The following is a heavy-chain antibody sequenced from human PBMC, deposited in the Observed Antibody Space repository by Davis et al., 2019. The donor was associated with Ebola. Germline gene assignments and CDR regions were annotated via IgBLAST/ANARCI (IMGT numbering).Heavy chain of an antibody. V-gene: IGHV3-30*18. CDR2: ISYDGSNK. J-gene: IGHJ4*02. CDR3: AKIHSVSPNVDTAMVTDY. Sequence: GESLKISCAASGFTFSSYGMHWVRQAPGKGLEWVAVISYDGSNKYYADSVKGRFTISRDNSKNTLYLQMNSLRAEDTAVYYCAKIHSVSPNVDTAMVTDYWGQGTLVTVSS. CDR1: GFTFSSYG. D-gene: IGHD5-18*01.